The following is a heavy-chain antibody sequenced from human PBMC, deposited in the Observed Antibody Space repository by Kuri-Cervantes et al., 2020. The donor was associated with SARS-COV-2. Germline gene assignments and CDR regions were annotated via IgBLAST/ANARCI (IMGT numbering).Heavy chain of an antibody. CDR3: AREFFGVVNGYFDY. V-gene: IGHV3-20*04. D-gene: IGHD3-3*01. CDR1: GFTFDDYG. CDR2: INGNGGST. J-gene: IGHJ4*02. Sequence: GGSLRLSCAASGFTFDDYGMSWVRQAPGKGLEWVSGINGNGGSTGYADSVKGRFTISRDNAKNSLYLQMNSLRAEDTAVYYCAREFFGVVNGYFDYWGQGTLVTVSS.